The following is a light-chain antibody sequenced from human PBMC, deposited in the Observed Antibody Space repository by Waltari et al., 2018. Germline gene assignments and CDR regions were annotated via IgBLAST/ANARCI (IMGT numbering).Light chain of an antibody. V-gene: IGKV3-11*01. CDR1: QSVGSY. CDR3: QQRSNWTPHT. Sequence: EIVLTQSPDTLSLSPGDTVTLSCRASQSVGSYLAWYQHKPGQPPRLLIYDASNRATGVPARFRGSGSGTDFTLTICSLEAEDFAVYYCQQRSNWTPHTFGQGARLEIK. CDR2: DAS. J-gene: IGKJ2*01.